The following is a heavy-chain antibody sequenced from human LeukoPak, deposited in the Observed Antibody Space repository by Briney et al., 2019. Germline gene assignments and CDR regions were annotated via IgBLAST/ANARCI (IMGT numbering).Heavy chain of an antibody. CDR3: ARGQYCSTTTCYSARRYFDF. Sequence: PSETLSLTCAASGGTFSNYFWTWIRQPPGKGLEWIAAINDSGSTNSNSSLRSRVAISLDTSKNQFSLRLTSVTAADTAVYYCARGQYCSTTTCYSARRYFDFWGQGTLVTVSS. CDR1: GGTFSNYF. V-gene: IGHV4-34*01. CDR2: INDSGST. D-gene: IGHD2-2*01. J-gene: IGHJ4*02.